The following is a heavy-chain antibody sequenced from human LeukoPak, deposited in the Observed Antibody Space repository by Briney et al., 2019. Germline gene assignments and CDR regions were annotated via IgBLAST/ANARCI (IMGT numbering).Heavy chain of an antibody. Sequence: SETLSLTCTVSGGSISSYYWSWIRHPPGKGLEWIGYIYYSGSTNYNPSLKSRVTISLDTSKNQFSLKLSSVTAADTAVYYCARDKAAGIFEPGGREPLVPVPS. J-gene: IGHJ5*02. CDR2: IYYSGST. D-gene: IGHD6-13*01. CDR1: GGSISSYY. CDR3: ARDKAAGIFEP. V-gene: IGHV4-59*01.